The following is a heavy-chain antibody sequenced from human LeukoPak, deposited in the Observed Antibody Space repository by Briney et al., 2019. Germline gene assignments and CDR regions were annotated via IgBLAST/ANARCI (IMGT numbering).Heavy chain of an antibody. CDR2: IYTSGST. Sequence: PSETPSLTCTVSGGSISSYYWSWIRQPAGKGPEWIGRIYTSGSTNYNPSLKSRVTMLVDTSKNQFSLKLSSVTAADTAVYYCARASDYDFWSGYVFDYWGQGTLVTVSS. CDR1: GGSISSYY. J-gene: IGHJ4*02. V-gene: IGHV4-4*07. D-gene: IGHD3-3*01. CDR3: ARASDYDFWSGYVFDY.